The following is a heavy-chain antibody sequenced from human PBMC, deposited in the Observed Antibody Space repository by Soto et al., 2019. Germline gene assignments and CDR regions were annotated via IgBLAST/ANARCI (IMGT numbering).Heavy chain of an antibody. CDR3: ARQWSTVMPFDY. Sequence: PSETLSLTCTVSGGSFNSYYWSWIRQPPGKGLEWIGYIYYSGSTNYNPSLKSRVTISVDTSKNQFSLKLSSVTAADTAVYYCARQWSTVMPFDYWGQGTLVTVSS. V-gene: IGHV4-59*08. J-gene: IGHJ4*02. D-gene: IGHD4-4*01. CDR1: GGSFNSYY. CDR2: IYYSGST.